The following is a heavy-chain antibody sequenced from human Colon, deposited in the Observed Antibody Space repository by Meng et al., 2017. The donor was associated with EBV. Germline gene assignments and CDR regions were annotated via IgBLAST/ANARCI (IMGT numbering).Heavy chain of an antibody. V-gene: IGHV4-34*01. CDR3: ARRGPSGNFSP. CDR2: IDHRGNT. CDR1: GASCRDYY. J-gene: IGHJ5*02. D-gene: IGHD3-10*01. Sequence: ADLWHPPEPLSRSSAFYGASCRDYYWSWIRHPPGKGLEWIGEIDHRGNTKYNPSLKSRVTISLDTSKKQFSLKVSSVIAADSAVYYCARRGPSGNFSPWSQGALVTVSS.